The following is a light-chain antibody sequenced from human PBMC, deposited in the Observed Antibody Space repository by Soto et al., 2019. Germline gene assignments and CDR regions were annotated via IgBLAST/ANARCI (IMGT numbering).Light chain of an antibody. Sequence: EIVLTQSPATLSWSPGERATLSCRASHGIRGYLAWYQLKPGQAPRLLIYDASNRATGIPARFSGSGSGTDFTLTISSLEPEDFAVYYCQQRCDWPLTFGGGTQVEIK. CDR1: HGIRGY. V-gene: IGKV3-11*01. CDR2: DAS. CDR3: QQRCDWPLT. J-gene: IGKJ4*01.